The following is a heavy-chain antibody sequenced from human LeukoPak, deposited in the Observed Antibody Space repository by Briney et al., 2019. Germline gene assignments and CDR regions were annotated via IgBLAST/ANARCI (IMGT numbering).Heavy chain of an antibody. V-gene: IGHV3-30*03. CDR1: GFTFSSHG. J-gene: IGHJ4*02. CDR3: ARGTVVTYFDY. Sequence: GGSLRLSCAASGFTFSSHGMHWVRQAPGKGLEWVAVISYDGSNKYYADSVKGRFTISRDNSKNTLYLQMNSLRAEDTAVYYCARGTVVTYFDYWGQGTLVTVSS. D-gene: IGHD4-23*01. CDR2: ISYDGSNK.